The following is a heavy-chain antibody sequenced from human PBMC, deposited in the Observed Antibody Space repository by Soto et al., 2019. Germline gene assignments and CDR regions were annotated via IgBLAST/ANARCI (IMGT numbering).Heavy chain of an antibody. CDR2: IYTSGST. Sequence: QVQLQESGPGLVKPSETLSLTCTVSGGSISSYYWSWIRQPAGKGLEWIGRIYTSGSTNYNPSLKRRVTRSVDTSNKQFAPKLSSVTAADTAVYYCARGRYYDILTGYSFDPWGQGTLVTVSS. CDR1: GGSISSYY. CDR3: ARGRYYDILTGYSFDP. V-gene: IGHV4-4*07. J-gene: IGHJ5*02. D-gene: IGHD3-9*01.